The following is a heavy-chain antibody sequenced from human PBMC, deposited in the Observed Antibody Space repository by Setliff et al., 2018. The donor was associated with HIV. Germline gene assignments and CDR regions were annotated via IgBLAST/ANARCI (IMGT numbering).Heavy chain of an antibody. Sequence: GSLRLSCAASGFTFSSYAMSWVRQAPGKGLEWVSAISGSGGSTYYADSVKCRFTISRDKSKNTLYLQVNSLRAADTAVYYCAKGYTYFDYWGQGTPVTVSS. D-gene: IGHD1-1*01. CDR2: ISGSGGST. CDR1: GFTFSSYA. V-gene: IGHV3-23*01. CDR3: AKGYTYFDY. J-gene: IGHJ4*02.